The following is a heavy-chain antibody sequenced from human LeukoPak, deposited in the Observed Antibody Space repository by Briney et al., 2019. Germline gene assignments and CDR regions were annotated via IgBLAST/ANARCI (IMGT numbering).Heavy chain of an antibody. CDR2: IYSGGST. CDR3: ARVGYSYGPLSY. CDR1: GFTVSSNY. D-gene: IGHD5-18*01. V-gene: IGHV3-53*01. Sequence: GGSLRLSCAASGFTVSSNYMSWVRQAPGKGLEWVSVIYSGGSTYYADSVKGRFTISRDSSKNTLYLQMNSLRAEDTAVYYCARVGYSYGPLSYWGQGTLVTVSS. J-gene: IGHJ4*02.